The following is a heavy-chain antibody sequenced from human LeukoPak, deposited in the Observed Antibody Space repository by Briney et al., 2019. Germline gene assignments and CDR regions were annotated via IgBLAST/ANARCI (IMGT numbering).Heavy chain of an antibody. Sequence: GGSLRLSCAASGFTFGGHGMTWFRQSPGKGLEWVANIKSDGGEKNYVDSVKGRFTISRDNAQTSLFLQLNTLRAEDTAVYYWVRGALVEPYGQRTLVTVSS. CDR3: VRGALVEP. D-gene: IGHD3-3*02. J-gene: IGHJ5*02. V-gene: IGHV3-7*04. CDR2: IKSDGGEK. CDR1: GFTFGGHG.